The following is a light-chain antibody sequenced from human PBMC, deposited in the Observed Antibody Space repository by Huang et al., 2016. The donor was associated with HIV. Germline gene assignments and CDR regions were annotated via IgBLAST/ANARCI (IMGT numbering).Light chain of an antibody. V-gene: IGKV1-9*01. Sequence: IQLTQSPSSLSASVGDRVTITCRASQGISSYLAWYQQKPGKAPKLLIYAASTLQGGVPSRFSGSGSGTDFTLTISSLQPEDFATYYCQQLNSYPWTFGQGTKLEIK. CDR3: QQLNSYPWT. CDR2: AAS. CDR1: QGISSY. J-gene: IGKJ1*01.